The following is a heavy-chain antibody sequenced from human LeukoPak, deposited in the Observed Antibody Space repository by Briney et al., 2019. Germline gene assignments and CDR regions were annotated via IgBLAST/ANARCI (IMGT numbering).Heavy chain of an antibody. J-gene: IGHJ2*01. CDR3: ARDGSGWEDWYFDL. Sequence: PSETLSLTCTVSGGSISSYYWSWIRQPPGKGLEWIGYIYYSGGTNYNPPLKSRVTISVDTSKNQFSLKLSSVTAADTAVYYCARDGSGWEDWYFDLWGRGTLVTVSS. CDR2: IYYSGGT. D-gene: IGHD6-19*01. V-gene: IGHV4-59*01. CDR1: GGSISSYY.